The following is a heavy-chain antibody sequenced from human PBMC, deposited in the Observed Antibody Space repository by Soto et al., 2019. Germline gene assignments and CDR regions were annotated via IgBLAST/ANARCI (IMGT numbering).Heavy chain of an antibody. CDR3: AKGRYYGSGSLYYFDY. D-gene: IGHD3-10*01. V-gene: IGHV3-30*04. CDR2: ISYDGSNK. Sequence: PGGSLRLSCAASGFTFSSYAMHWVRQAPGKGLEWVAVISYDGSNKYYADSVKGRFTISRDNSKNTLYLQMNSLRAEDTAVYYCAKGRYYGSGSLYYFDYWGQGTLVTVSS. CDR1: GFTFSSYA. J-gene: IGHJ4*02.